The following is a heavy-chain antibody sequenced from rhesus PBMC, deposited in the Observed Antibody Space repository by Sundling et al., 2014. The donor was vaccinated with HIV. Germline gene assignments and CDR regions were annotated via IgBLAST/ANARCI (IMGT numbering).Heavy chain of an antibody. J-gene: IGHJ5-1*01. CDR1: GFTFGDYG. CDR2: IINTGKSV. Sequence: EVQLVESGGGVVQPGGSLRLSCAGSGFTFGDYGMHWVRQAPGKGLEWVSYIINTGKSVYYADSVKGRFTVSRDNAKNSLSLQMSSLRAEDTAVYYCTRDGGKTFYNFWNSLGFDVWGPGVLVTVSS. CDR3: TRDGGKTFYNFWNSLGFDV. D-gene: IGHD3-3*01. V-gene: IGHV3-183*02.